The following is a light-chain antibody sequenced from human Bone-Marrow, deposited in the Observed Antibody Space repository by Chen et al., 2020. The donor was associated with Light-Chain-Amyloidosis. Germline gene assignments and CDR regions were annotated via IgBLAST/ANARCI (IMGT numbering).Light chain of an antibody. CDR1: RSVSSS. CDR3: QQYGTSPET. V-gene: IGKV3-20*01. J-gene: IGKJ1*01. Sequence: EIVLTQSPDILCLAPGEKATFSCRASRSVSSSLAWYQHKPGQPPRLLIYDSSTRATGISARFSGSGSGTDFTLTISRLEPEDFALYFCQQYGTSPETFGQGTKVEIK. CDR2: DSS.